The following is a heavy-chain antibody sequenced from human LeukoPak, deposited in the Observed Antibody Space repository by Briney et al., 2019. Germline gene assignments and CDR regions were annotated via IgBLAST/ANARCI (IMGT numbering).Heavy chain of an antibody. CDR1: GFSFSTYS. Sequence: GGSLRLSCAASGFSFSTYSMNWVRQAPGKGLEWVSYITGDTSTIYYADSVKGRFTISRDNAKNSLFLQMNSVRAEDTAIYYCARDLGWFHFDSWGQGTLVTVSS. D-gene: IGHD2-15*01. CDR3: ARDLGWFHFDS. V-gene: IGHV3-48*04. CDR2: ITGDTSTI. J-gene: IGHJ4*02.